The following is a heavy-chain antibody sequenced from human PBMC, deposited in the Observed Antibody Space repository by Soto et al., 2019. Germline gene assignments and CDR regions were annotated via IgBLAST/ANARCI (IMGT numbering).Heavy chain of an antibody. CDR2: IWYDGSNK. V-gene: IGHV3-33*01. D-gene: IGHD6-19*01. CDR3: ARIPQIAVAGTRFGYCDL. Sequence: QVQLEESGGGVVQPGRSLRLSCAASGFTFSSYGMHWVRQAPGKGLEWVAVIWYDGSNKYYADSVKGRFTISRDNSKNPLYLQMNSLGAEDTAVYYCARIPQIAVAGTRFGYCDLWGRGTLVTVSS. CDR1: GFTFSSYG. J-gene: IGHJ2*01.